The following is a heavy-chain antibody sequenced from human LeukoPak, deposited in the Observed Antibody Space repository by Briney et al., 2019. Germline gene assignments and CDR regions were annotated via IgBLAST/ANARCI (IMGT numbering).Heavy chain of an antibody. V-gene: IGHV3-11*04. J-gene: IGHJ6*02. CDR1: GFTFSDYY. CDR3: ARDKDMVRGIWNYYFGMDV. Sequence: GGSLRLSCAASGFTFSDYYMSWIRQAPGKGLEWVSYISSSGSTIYYADSVKGRFIISRDNAKNSLYLQMNSLRAEDTAVYYCARDKDMVRGIWNYYFGMDVWGQGTTVTVSS. CDR2: ISSSGSTI. D-gene: IGHD3-10*01.